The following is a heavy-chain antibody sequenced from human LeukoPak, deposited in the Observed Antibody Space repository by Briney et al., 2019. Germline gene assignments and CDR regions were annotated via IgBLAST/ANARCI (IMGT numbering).Heavy chain of an antibody. CDR2: IKQDGGEK. J-gene: IGHJ4*02. Sequence: GGSLRLSCAASGFTSGTYWMSWVRQAPGEGLEWVANIKQDGGEKYYVDSVRGRFTISRDNAKNSLYLQMNSLRAEDTAVYYCARDRGSSGWYEFDYWGQGTLVTVSS. D-gene: IGHD6-19*01. CDR1: GFTSGTYW. V-gene: IGHV3-7*01. CDR3: ARDRGSSGWYEFDY.